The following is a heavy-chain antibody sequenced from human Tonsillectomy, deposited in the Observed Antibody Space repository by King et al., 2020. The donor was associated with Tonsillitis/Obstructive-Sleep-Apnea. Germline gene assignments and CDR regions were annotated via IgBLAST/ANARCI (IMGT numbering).Heavy chain of an antibody. V-gene: IGHV3-7*03. CDR2: IKQDGSEK. CDR3: ARGRITGTTTDAFDI. CDR1: GFTFSSYW. Sequence: DVQLVESGGGLVQPGGSLRLSCAASGFTFSSYWMSWVRQAPGKGLEWVANIKQDGSEKYYVDSGKGRFTISRDNAKNSLYLQMNSLRAEDTAVYYCARGRITGTTTDAFDIWGQGTMVTVAS. D-gene: IGHD1-7*01. J-gene: IGHJ3*02.